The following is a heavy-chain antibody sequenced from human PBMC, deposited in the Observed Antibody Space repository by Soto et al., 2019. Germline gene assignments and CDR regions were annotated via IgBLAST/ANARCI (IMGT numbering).Heavy chain of an antibody. CDR1: GFTFTSSA. CDR2: IVVGSGNT. CDR3: AAAAGKYYYGMDV. Sequence: ASVKVSCKASGFTFTSSAMQWVRQARGQRLEWIGWIVVGSGNTNYAQKFQERVTITRDMSTSTAYMELSSLRSEDTAVYYCAAAAGKYYYGMDVWGQGTTVTVSS. V-gene: IGHV1-58*02. D-gene: IGHD6-13*01. J-gene: IGHJ6*02.